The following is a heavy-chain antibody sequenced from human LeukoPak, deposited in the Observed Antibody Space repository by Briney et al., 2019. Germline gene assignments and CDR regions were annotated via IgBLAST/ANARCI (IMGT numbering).Heavy chain of an antibody. CDR2: IFSGGTT. CDR3: ARFSGPGMQHYYYYMDV. Sequence: SGGSLRLSCAASGFTFSSYAMSWVRQAPGKGLEWVSVIFSGGTTYYADSVKGRFTVSRDNSKNMMYLQMNSLRAEDAAVYYCARFSGPGMQHYYYYMDVWGTGTTVTVSS. D-gene: IGHD3-10*01. J-gene: IGHJ6*03. CDR1: GFTFSSYA. V-gene: IGHV3-53*01.